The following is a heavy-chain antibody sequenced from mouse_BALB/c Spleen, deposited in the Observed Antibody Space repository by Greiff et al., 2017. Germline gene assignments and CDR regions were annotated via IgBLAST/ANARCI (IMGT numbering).Heavy chain of an antibody. J-gene: IGHJ4*01. CDR3: ARGGNYLMDY. V-gene: IGHV1-87*01. Sequence: VKLVESGAELARPGASVKLSCKASGYTFTSYWMQWVKQRPGQGLEWIGAIYPGDGDTRYTQKFKGKATLTADKSSSTAYMQLSSLASEDSAVYYCARGGNYLMDYWGQGTSVTVSS. D-gene: IGHD2-1*01. CDR2: IYPGDGDT. CDR1: GYTFTSYW.